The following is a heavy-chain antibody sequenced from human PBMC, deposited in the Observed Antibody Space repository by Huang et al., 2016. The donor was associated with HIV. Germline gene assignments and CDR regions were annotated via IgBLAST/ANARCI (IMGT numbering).Heavy chain of an antibody. J-gene: IGHJ6*03. Sequence: QVQLQQWGAGLLRPSETLSLTCAVYGGSFSGYYGTWIRPPPGKGLEWIGEINHSESTNYNPSRKSRVTISVDTSRNQFSLTLTSVTAADTAVYYCARGQGGYYYYYMDVWGKGTTVTVSS. CDR3: ARGQGGYYYYYMDV. CDR1: GGSFSGYY. CDR2: INHSEST. V-gene: IGHV4-34*01.